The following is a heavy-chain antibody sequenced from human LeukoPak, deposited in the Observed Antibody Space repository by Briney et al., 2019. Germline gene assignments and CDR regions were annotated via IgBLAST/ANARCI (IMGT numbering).Heavy chain of an antibody. Sequence: ASVKVSCKASGYTFTSYDINWVRQATGQGLEWMGWINTDTGNPTYAQGFTGRFVFSLDTSVSTAYLQIGSLKAEDTAVYYCARGYCSGGSCHTFDCWGQGTLVTVSS. J-gene: IGHJ4*02. CDR1: GYTFTSYD. V-gene: IGHV7-4-1*01. CDR3: ARGYCSGGSCHTFDC. D-gene: IGHD2-15*01. CDR2: INTDTGNP.